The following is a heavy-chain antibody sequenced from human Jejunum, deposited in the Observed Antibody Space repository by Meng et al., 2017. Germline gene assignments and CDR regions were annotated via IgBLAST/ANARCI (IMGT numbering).Heavy chain of an antibody. CDR2: VSPSSGNT. Sequence: QVRHVQFGGEWKTPAATMKVSCKSSGYTFTTYDINWVRQATGQGLEWMGWVSPSSGNTRYAQKFQGRVTMTRDTSISTVYMELTSLKSDDTAVYYCARGVGDLGDYWGQGTLVTVSS. CDR1: GYTFTTYD. CDR3: ARGVGDLGDY. V-gene: IGHV1-8*01. D-gene: IGHD3-16*01. J-gene: IGHJ4*02.